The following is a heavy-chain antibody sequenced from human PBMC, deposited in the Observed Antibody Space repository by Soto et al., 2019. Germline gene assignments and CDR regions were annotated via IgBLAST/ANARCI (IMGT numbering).Heavy chain of an antibody. CDR3: AKAQKGVGVPAAISFDP. D-gene: IGHD2-2*01. J-gene: IGHJ5*02. Sequence: PGGSLRLSCAASGFTFSSYAMSWVRQAPGKGLEWVSAISGSGGSTYYADSVKGRFTISRDNSKNTLYLQMNSLRAEDTAVYYCAKAQKGVGVPAAISFDPWGQGTLVTVSS. CDR1: GFTFSSYA. V-gene: IGHV3-23*01. CDR2: ISGSGGST.